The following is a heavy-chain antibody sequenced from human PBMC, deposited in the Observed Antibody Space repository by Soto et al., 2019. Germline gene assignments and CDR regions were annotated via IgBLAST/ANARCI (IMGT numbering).Heavy chain of an antibody. J-gene: IGHJ1*01. CDR1: GFTVSSNY. Sequence: EVQLVESGGGLIQPGGSLRLSCAASGFTVSSNYMSWVRQAPGKGLEWVSVIYSGGSTYYADSVKGRFTISRDNSKNTLYLQMNSVGAEDTAVYYCARDRVESGYPEYFQHWGQGTLVTVSS. V-gene: IGHV3-53*01. CDR2: IYSGGST. CDR3: ARDRVESGYPEYFQH. D-gene: IGHD3-22*01.